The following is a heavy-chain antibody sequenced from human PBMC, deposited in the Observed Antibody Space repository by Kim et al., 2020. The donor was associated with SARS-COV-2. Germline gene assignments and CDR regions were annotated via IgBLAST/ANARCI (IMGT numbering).Heavy chain of an antibody. CDR2: INPNSGGT. Sequence: ASVKVSCKASGYTFTGYYMHWVRQAPGQGLEWMGWINPNSGGTNYAQKFQGRVTMTRDTSISTAYMELSRLRSDDTAVYYCATREYCSSTSCPEGYYYGMDVWGQGTTVTVSS. CDR3: ATREYCSSTSCPEGYYYGMDV. D-gene: IGHD2-2*01. J-gene: IGHJ6*02. V-gene: IGHV1-2*02. CDR1: GYTFTGYY.